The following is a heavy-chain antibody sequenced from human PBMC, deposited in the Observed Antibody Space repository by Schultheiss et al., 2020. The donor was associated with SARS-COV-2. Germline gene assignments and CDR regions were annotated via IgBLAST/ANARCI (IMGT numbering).Heavy chain of an antibody. D-gene: IGHD1-26*01. CDR3: ARSGSYKPYFDY. J-gene: IGHJ4*02. V-gene: IGHV4-39*07. Sequence: SETLSLTCTVSGGSISSSSYYWGWIRQPPGKGLEWIGSIYYSGSTNYNPSLKSRVTISVDTSKNQFSLKLSSVTAADTAVYYCARSGSYKPYFDYWGQGTLVTVSS. CDR1: GGSISSSSYY. CDR2: IYYSGST.